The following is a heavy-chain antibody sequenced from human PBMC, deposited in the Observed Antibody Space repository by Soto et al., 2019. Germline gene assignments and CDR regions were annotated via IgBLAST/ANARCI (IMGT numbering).Heavy chain of an antibody. D-gene: IGHD6-13*01. J-gene: IGHJ4*02. V-gene: IGHV3-23*01. CDR2: ISGSGGST. CDR3: AKAFRPTGISAADY. Sequence: GGSLRLSCAASGFTFSSYAMSWVRQAPGKGLEWVSAISGSGGSTYYAYSVKGRFTISRDNCKNTLYLQMNSQRAEATAVYYCAKAFRPTGISAADYWGQGTLVTVSS. CDR1: GFTFSSYA.